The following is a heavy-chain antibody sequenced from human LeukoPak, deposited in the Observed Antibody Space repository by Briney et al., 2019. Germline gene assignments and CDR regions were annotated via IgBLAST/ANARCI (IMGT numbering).Heavy chain of an antibody. J-gene: IGHJ6*02. Sequence: ASVKVSCKVSGYTLTELSMHWVRQAPGKGLEWMGGFDPEDGETIYAQKFQGRVTMTEDTSTDTAYMELSSLRSEDTAVYYCATDLVLKQQLVRPYYYGMDVWGQGTTVTVSS. CDR1: GYTLTELS. D-gene: IGHD6-13*01. CDR2: FDPEDGET. V-gene: IGHV1-24*01. CDR3: ATDLVLKQQLVRPYYYGMDV.